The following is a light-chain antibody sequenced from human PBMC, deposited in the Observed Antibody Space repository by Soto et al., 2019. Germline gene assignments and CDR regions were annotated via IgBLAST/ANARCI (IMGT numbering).Light chain of an antibody. CDR2: AAS. V-gene: IGKV3-15*01. CDR3: QQCYGWRPT. Sequence: ETTLTQSPATLSASPGERVTLSCRAAQSVTYNLAWYQQKPGQAPRLLSYAASTRPTGIPTRFSGRGSGTDFTLTITCLQTEDFAAYYCQQCYGWRPTFGQGTKVEVK. J-gene: IGKJ1*01. CDR1: QSVTYN.